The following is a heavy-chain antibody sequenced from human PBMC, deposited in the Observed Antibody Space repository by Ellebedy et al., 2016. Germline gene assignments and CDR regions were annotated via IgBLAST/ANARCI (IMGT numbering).Heavy chain of an antibody. CDR1: GFSFTGYV. V-gene: IGHV3-64D*06. CDR2: ITSNGRTT. Sequence: GGSLRLSCSGSGFSFTGYVMHWVRQAPGKGLKYLSAITSNGRTTYYADSVEGRFTISRDDSKNTLFLQMSSLRTDDTAVYYCAKPMDYGDPRAFDVWGQGTMVTVSS. D-gene: IGHD4-17*01. J-gene: IGHJ3*01. CDR3: AKPMDYGDPRAFDV.